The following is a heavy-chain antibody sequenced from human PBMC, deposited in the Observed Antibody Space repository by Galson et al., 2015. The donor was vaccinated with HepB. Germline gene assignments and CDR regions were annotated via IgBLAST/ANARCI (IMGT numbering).Heavy chain of an antibody. CDR3: ARSTYYYDSSGYYSDGFDY. V-gene: IGHV2-70*01. CDR1: GFSLSTSGMC. CDR2: IDWDDDK. J-gene: IGHJ4*02. D-gene: IGHD3-22*01. Sequence: PALVKPTQTLTLTCTFSGFSLSTSGMCVSWIRQPPGKALEWLALIDWDDDKYYSTSLKTRLTISKDTSKNQVVLTMTNMDPVDTATYYCARSTYYYDSSGYYSDGFDYWGQGTLVTVSS.